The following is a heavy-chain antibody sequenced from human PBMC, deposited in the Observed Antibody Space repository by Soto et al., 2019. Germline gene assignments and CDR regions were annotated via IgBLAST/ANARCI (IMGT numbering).Heavy chain of an antibody. J-gene: IGHJ5*02. D-gene: IGHD3-22*01. CDR3: ARGDFDSSANYYAGWFDP. CDR2: FNPNSGCT. CDR1: GYIFTGYY. V-gene: IGHV1-2*02. Sequence: QVQLVQSGAEVKKPGASVKVSCKASGYIFTGYYMHWLRQAPGQGLEWMGWFNPNSGCTKYAKKFQGRVTMTNDTSNNTGYLGLGWVNICDNAVYFCARGDFDSSANYYAGWFDPWGQGTLVTVSS.